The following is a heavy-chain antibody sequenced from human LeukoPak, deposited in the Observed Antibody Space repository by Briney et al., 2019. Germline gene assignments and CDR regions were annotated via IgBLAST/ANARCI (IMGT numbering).Heavy chain of an antibody. J-gene: IGHJ5*02. CDR3: ARRFDSSSSSWFDP. CDR1: GGSISSSSYY. Sequence: SETLSLTCTVSGGSISSSSYYWGWIRQPPGKGLEWIGSIYYSGSTYYNPSLKSRVTISVDTSKNQFSLKLSSVTAADTAVYYCARRFDSSSSSWFDPWGQGTLVTVSS. CDR2: IYYSGST. D-gene: IGHD6-6*01. V-gene: IGHV4-39*07.